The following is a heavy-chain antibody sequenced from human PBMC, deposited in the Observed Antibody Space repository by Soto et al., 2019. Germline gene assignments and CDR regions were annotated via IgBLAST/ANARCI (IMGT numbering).Heavy chain of an antibody. D-gene: IGHD1-20*01. V-gene: IGHV4-39*01. CDR2: IYYSGST. CDR3: ARQYNWNDVGYYYYGMDV. J-gene: IGHJ6*02. CDR1: GGSISSSSYY. Sequence: SETLSLTCTVSGGSISSSSYYWGWIRQPPGKGLEWIGSIYYSGSTYYNPSLKSRVTISVDTSKNQFSLKLSSVTAADTAVYYCARQYNWNDVGYYYYGMDVWGQGTTVTVSS.